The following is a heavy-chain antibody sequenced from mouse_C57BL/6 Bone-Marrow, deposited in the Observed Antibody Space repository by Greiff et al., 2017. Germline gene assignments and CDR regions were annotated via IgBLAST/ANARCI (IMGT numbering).Heavy chain of an antibody. J-gene: IGHJ4*01. CDR1: GFTFSDAW. CDR3: TSPVFYYGNLYDY. CDR2: IRNKANNHAT. V-gene: IGHV6-6*01. Sequence: EVKLQESGGGLVQPGGSMKLSCAASGFTFSDAWMDWVRQSPEKGLEWVGEIRNKANNHATYYAESVKGRFIISRDDSKSSVYLQLNSLGAEDTGIYYCTSPVFYYGNLYDYWGQGTSVTVSS. D-gene: IGHD2-1*01.